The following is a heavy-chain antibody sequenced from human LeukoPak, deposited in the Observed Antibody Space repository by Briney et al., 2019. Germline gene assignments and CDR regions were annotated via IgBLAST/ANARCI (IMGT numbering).Heavy chain of an antibody. D-gene: IGHD5-18*01. Sequence: KPSETLSLTCTVSGGSISTYYWSWIRQPPGKGLEWIGYIHYSGSTKYNPSLKSRVTISVDTSKNQFSLKLTSVTAADTAVYYYARDLYGYGGFFDYWGQGTLVTVSS. CDR3: ARDLYGYGGFFDY. CDR2: IHYSGST. J-gene: IGHJ4*02. V-gene: IGHV4-59*01. CDR1: GGSISTYY.